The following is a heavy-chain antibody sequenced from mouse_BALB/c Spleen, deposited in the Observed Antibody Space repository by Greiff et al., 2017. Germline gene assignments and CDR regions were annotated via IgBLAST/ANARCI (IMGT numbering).Heavy chain of an antibody. CDR1: GFNIKDTY. CDR2: IDPANGNT. CDR3: ARDYDYDGWYFDV. V-gene: IGHV14-3*02. Sequence: VQLQQSGAELVKPGDSVKLSCTASGFNIKDTYMHWVKQRPEQGLEWIGRIDPANGNTKYDPKFQGKATITADTSSNTAYLQLSSLTSEDTAVYYCARDYDYDGWYFDVWGAGTTVTVSS. J-gene: IGHJ1*01. D-gene: IGHD2-4*01.